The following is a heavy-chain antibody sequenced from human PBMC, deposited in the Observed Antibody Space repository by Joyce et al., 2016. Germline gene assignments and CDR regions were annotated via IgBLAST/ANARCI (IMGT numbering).Heavy chain of an antibody. Sequence: HAQLVQSGVEVKRPGASVRVSCKASGYSFADHYTYWVRQAPGQGLECMGRINPKSGGTNYAPKFQGRVTMTRDSSVRVTYMDLGGLSSDDTAIYYCTRERFVGRTFDIWGQGTRLTVSS. D-gene: IGHD1-26*01. CDR2: INPKSGGT. J-gene: IGHJ3*02. CDR1: GYSFADHY. CDR3: TRERFVGRTFDI. V-gene: IGHV1-2*06.